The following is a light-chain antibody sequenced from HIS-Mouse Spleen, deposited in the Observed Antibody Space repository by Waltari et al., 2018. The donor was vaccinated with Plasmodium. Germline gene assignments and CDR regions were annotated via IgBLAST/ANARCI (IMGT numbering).Light chain of an antibody. Sequence: AIRMTQSPSSFSASTGDRVTITCRARQGISSYLAWYQQKPGKAPKLLIYAASTLQSGVPSRCSGSGSGTDFTLTISCLQSEDFATYYCQQYYSYPLTFGGGTKVEIK. CDR3: QQYYSYPLT. J-gene: IGKJ4*01. V-gene: IGKV1-8*01. CDR1: QGISSY. CDR2: AAS.